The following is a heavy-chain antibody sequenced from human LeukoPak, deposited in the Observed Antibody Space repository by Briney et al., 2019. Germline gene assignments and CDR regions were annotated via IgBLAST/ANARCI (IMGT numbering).Heavy chain of an antibody. V-gene: IGHV1-8*01. CDR1: GYTFTSYD. J-gene: IGHJ4*02. D-gene: IGHD1-1*01. CDR3: ARTSTGTRGGYDV. CDR2: INPNSGNT. Sequence: ASVNVSCKASGYTFTSYDINWVRQASGQGLEWMGWINPNSGNTGFTQKFQGRVTVTRSTSISTAYMELSSLTSDDTAVYYCARTSTGTRGGYDVWGQGTLVTVSS.